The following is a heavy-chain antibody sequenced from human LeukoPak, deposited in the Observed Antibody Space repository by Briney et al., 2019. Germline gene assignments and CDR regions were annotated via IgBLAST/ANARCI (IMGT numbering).Heavy chain of an antibody. CDR2: MRRDGNEI. CDR3: TRVGYIDEGIDY. CDR1: GFTFSTYW. D-gene: IGHD5-24*01. J-gene: IGHJ4*02. Sequence: GGSLRLSCSASGFTFSTYWMSWVRQAPGKGLEWVANMRRDGNEIYYLDSVRGRFTISRDNAKNSLYLQMNSPRAEDTAIYYCTRVGYIDEGIDYWGQGTLVTVSS. V-gene: IGHV3-7*04.